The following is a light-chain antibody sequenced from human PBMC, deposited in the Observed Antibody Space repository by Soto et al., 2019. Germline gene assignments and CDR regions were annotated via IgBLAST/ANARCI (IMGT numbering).Light chain of an antibody. CDR3: CSYTSSSTLSTYV. CDR2: DVS. CDR1: SSDVGGYNY. J-gene: IGLJ1*01. V-gene: IGLV2-14*03. Sequence: SALTQPASVSGSPGQSITISCTGTSSDVGGYNYVSWYQHHPGKAPKLMIYDVSNRPSGVSNRFSGSKSGNTASLIISGLQAEDEADYYCCSYTSSSTLSTYVFGTGTKVTVL.